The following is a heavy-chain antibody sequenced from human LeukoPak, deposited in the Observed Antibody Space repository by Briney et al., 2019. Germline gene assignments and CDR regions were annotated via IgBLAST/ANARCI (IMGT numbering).Heavy chain of an antibody. CDR3: ATSPGPIPASTIYYFDY. V-gene: IGHV3-23*01. Sequence: GGSLRLSCAASGFTFSSHAMSWVRQAPGKGLEWVSLISGSGGSPYYADSVLGRFTISRDNSKNTLYLQMNSLRAEDTAVYYCATSPGPIPASTIYYFDYWGQGALVTVSA. CDR2: ISGSGGSP. J-gene: IGHJ4*02. CDR1: GFTFSSHA. D-gene: IGHD2-2*01.